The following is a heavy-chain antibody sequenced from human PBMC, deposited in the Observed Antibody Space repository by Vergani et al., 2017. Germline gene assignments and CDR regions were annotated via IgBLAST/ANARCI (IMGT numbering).Heavy chain of an antibody. CDR3: ARDRAAAGTEASFDY. J-gene: IGHJ4*02. V-gene: IGHV1-69*08. D-gene: IGHD6-13*01. Sequence: QVQLVQSRAEVKKPGSSVKVSCKASGGTFSSYTISWVRQAPGQGLEWMGRIIPILGIANYAQKFQGRVTITADKSTSTAYMELSSLRSEDTAVYYCARDRAAAGTEASFDYWGQGTLVTVSS. CDR1: GGTFSSYT. CDR2: IIPILGIA.